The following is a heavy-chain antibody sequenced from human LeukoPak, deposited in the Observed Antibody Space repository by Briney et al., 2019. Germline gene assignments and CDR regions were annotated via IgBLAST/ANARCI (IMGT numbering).Heavy chain of an antibody. CDR2: MNPNSGNT. V-gene: IGHV1-8*01. CDR3: ARGGGVGYYYGSGSYLDY. Sequence: ASVKVSCKASGYTFTSYDINWVRQATGQGLEWMGWMNPNSGNTGYAQKFRGRVTMTRNTSISTAYMELSSLRSEDTAVYYCARGGGVGYYYGSGSYLDYWGQGTLVTVSS. J-gene: IGHJ4*02. CDR1: GYTFTSYD. D-gene: IGHD3-10*01.